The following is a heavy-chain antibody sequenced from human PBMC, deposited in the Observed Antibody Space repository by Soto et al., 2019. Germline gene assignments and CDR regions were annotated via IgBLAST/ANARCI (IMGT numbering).Heavy chain of an antibody. CDR1: GFSLSTNGVG. D-gene: IGHD6-19*01. V-gene: IGHV2-5*02. Sequence: PTLVNPTQTLTLTCTFSGFSLSTNGVGVGWIRQPPGKALEWLTIIYWDADKRYSPSLKSRLTITKDTSRKQVVLTMTNMDPVDTATYFCARGTHMSVAGPYFFDYWGQGTLVTVSS. CDR2: IYWDADK. CDR3: ARGTHMSVAGPYFFDY. J-gene: IGHJ4*02.